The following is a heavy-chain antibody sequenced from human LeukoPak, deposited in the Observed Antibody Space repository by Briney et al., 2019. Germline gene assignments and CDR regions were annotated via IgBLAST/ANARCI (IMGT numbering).Heavy chain of an antibody. CDR1: GFAFFRYS. J-gene: IGHJ4*02. Sequence: GGSLGLSCAASGFAFFRYSMHWVRQAPGTGLEYVSGITSSGGSTYYATSVKGRFTISRDNSKNTLYLQMGSLRDEDKGIYYCASTVTTGPFDYWGQGTPVTVSS. V-gene: IGHV3-64*01. CDR3: ASTVTTGPFDY. D-gene: IGHD4-17*01. CDR2: ITSSGGST.